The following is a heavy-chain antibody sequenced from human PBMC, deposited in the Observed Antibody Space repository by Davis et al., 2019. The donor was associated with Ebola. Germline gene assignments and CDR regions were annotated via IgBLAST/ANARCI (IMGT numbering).Heavy chain of an antibody. CDR2: ISGSGGNT. D-gene: IGHD6-13*01. CDR3: AREIAADTTLYYYGMDV. CDR1: AITFSSYA. J-gene: IGHJ6*02. Sequence: GESLKISCADSAITFSSYAMTWVRQAPGKGLEWVSAISGSGGNTYYADSVKGRFTISRDNAKNSLYLQMNSLRDEDTAVYYCAREIAADTTLYYYGMDVWGQGTTVTVSS. V-gene: IGHV3-23*01.